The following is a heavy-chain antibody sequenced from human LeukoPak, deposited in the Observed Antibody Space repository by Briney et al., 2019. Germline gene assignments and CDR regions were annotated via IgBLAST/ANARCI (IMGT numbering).Heavy chain of an antibody. CDR3: ARESRSLNYGMDV. CDR1: GYTFTSYG. CDR2: ISAYNGNT. D-gene: IGHD3-9*01. Sequence: ASVKVSCKASGYTFTSYGISWVRQAPGQGLEWMGWISAYNGNTNYAQKLQGRVTMTRNTSISTAYMELSSLRSEDTAVYYCARESRSLNYGMDVWGQGTTVTVSS. J-gene: IGHJ6*02. V-gene: IGHV1-18*01.